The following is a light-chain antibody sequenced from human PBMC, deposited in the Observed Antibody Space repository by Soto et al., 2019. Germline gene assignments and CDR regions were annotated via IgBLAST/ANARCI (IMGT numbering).Light chain of an antibody. J-gene: IGKJ1*01. Sequence: IVLTQSPGTVSLCTGERATRSCRASQGVSSSYLAWYQQKPGQAPRLLIYGASSRATGIPDRFSGSGSGTDFTLTISSLQPDDFATYYCQRLQTFGQGTKVDIK. CDR2: GAS. V-gene: IGKV3-20*01. CDR1: QGVSSSY. CDR3: QRLQT.